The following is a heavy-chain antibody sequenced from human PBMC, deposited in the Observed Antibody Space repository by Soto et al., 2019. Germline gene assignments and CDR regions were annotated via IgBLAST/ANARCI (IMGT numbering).Heavy chain of an antibody. D-gene: IGHD2-15*01. CDR2: ISYDGSNK. J-gene: IGHJ6*02. Sequence: QVQLVESGGGVVQPGRSLRLSCAASGFTFSSYAMHWVRQAPGKGLEWVAVISYDGSNKYYADSVKGRFTISRDNSKNTXYXLMNSLRAEDTAVYYCARGVSVVVAAIADYYYGMDVWGQGTTVTVSS. V-gene: IGHV3-30-3*01. CDR3: ARGVSVVVAAIADYYYGMDV. CDR1: GFTFSSYA.